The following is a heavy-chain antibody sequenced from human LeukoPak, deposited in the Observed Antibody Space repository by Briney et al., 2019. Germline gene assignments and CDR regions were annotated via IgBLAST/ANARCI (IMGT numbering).Heavy chain of an antibody. CDR3: ARKGLRLGELSVFDY. V-gene: IGHV4-59*01. CDR2: IYYSGST. J-gene: IGHJ4*02. CDR1: GGSISSYY. D-gene: IGHD3-16*02. Sequence: SETLSLTCTVSGGSISSYYWSWIRQPPGKGLEWIGYIYYSGSTNYKPSLKSRVTISVDTSKNQFSLKLSSVTAADTAVYYCARKGLRLGELSVFDYWGQGTLVTVSS.